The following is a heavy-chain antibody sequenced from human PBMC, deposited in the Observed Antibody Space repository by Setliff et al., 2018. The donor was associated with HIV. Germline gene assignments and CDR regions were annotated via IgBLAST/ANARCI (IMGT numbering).Heavy chain of an antibody. D-gene: IGHD5-12*01. Sequence: PGGSLRLSCAASGFTFSSYAMSWVRQAPGKGLEWVSAISGSGGSTYYADSVEGRFTISRDNSKNTLYLQMNSLRAEDTAVYYCAKDPRAAVATICDYWGQGTLVTVSS. CDR1: GFTFSSYA. V-gene: IGHV3-23*01. CDR3: AKDPRAAVATICDY. CDR2: ISGSGGST. J-gene: IGHJ4*02.